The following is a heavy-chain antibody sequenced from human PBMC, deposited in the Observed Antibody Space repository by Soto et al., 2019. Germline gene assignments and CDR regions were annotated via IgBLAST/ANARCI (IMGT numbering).Heavy chain of an antibody. V-gene: IGHV3-30*18. Sequence: GGSLRLSCAASGFTFSSYGMHWVRQAPGKGLEWVAVISYDGSNKYYADSVKGRFTISRDNSKNTLYLQMNSLRAEDTAVYYCAKVQPADGDSSGYYAFDIWGQGTMVTVSS. CDR2: ISYDGSNK. CDR3: AKVQPADGDSSGYYAFDI. J-gene: IGHJ3*02. D-gene: IGHD3-22*01. CDR1: GFTFSSYG.